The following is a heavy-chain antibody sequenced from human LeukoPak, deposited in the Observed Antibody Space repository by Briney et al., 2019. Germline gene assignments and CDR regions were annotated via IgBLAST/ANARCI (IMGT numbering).Heavy chain of an antibody. CDR3: VKDRIWGEDYFDY. V-gene: IGHV3-30*18. Sequence: GGSLRLSCAASGFTFSTFGMHWVRQAPGKGLEWVAAISLRGSSKYYADSVKGRFTISRDNSKNTLFLQMNSLRAEDTAVYYCVKDRIWGEDYFDYWGQGTLVTVSS. CDR1: GFTFSTFG. J-gene: IGHJ4*02. CDR2: ISLRGSSK. D-gene: IGHD3-16*01.